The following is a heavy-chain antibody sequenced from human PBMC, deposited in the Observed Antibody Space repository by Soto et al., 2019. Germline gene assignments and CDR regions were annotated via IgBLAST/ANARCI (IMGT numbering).Heavy chain of an antibody. V-gene: IGHV1-69*08. Sequence: QVQLVQSGAEVKKPGSSVKVSCKASGGTFSSYTISWVRQAPGQGLEWMGRIIPILGIANYAQKFQGRVTITADKSTSTAYMELSSLRSEDTAVYYCARERGPGVPYGDYVGWFDPWGQGTLVTVSS. J-gene: IGHJ5*02. CDR3: ARERGPGVPYGDYVGWFDP. CDR1: GGTFSSYT. CDR2: IIPILGIA. D-gene: IGHD4-17*01.